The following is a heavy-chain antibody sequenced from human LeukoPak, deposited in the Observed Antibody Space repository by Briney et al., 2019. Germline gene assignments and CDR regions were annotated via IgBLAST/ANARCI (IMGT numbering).Heavy chain of an antibody. CDR1: GGSISSSSYY. CDR2: IYYSGST. D-gene: IGHD1-7*01. CDR3: ARVGNHWNYFMARDLGRSFDY. V-gene: IGHV4-39*07. Sequence: SETLSLTCTVSGGSISSSSYYWGWIRQPPGKGLEWIGSIYYSGSTYYNPSLKSRVTISVDTSKNQFSLKLSSVTAADTAVYYCARVGNHWNYFMARDLGRSFDYWGQGTLVTVSS. J-gene: IGHJ4*02.